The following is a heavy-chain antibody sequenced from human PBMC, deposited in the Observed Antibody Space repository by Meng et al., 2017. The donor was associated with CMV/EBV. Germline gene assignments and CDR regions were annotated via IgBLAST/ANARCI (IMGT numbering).Heavy chain of an antibody. V-gene: IGHV4-4*07. J-gene: IGHJ5*02. Sequence: QVLLQESVPGLVKPSGNLSLTCTVSGGSISSYYWSWIRQPSGKGLEWIGRIYTSGSTNYNPSLKSRVTISVDTSKNQFSLKLSSVTAADTAVYYCARGSRRLPRFNWFDPWGQGTLVTVSS. CDR1: GGSISSYY. CDR3: ARGSRRLPRFNWFDP. D-gene: IGHD3-3*01. CDR2: IYTSGST.